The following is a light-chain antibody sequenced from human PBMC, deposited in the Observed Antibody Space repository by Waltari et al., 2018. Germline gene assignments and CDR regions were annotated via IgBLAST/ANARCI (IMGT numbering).Light chain of an antibody. CDR1: QSNKSW. V-gene: IGKV1-5*03. CDR2: RAS. J-gene: IGKJ4*01. CDR3: QQYDTYPLS. Sequence: DTKMTQNTSTLSAFVGDTDLIHCRASQSNKSWLAWYQNKPGKAPKLLIYRASTLETGVPSRFSGSGSGTEYSLTINGLQPEDSATYYCQQYDTYPLSFGGGTKLE.